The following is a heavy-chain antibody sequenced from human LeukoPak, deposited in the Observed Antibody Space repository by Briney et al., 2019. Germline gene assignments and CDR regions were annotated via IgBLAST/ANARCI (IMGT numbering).Heavy chain of an antibody. CDR1: GNSFTDYW. Sequence: GESLKISCKGSGNSFTDYWIGWVRQMPGKGLEWMGIIYPGDSDTRYSPSLQGQVTIPADKSIRTAYLQWSSLKASETAMYYCARHVRYSYGTDSWGQGTLVTVSS. J-gene: IGHJ4*02. D-gene: IGHD5-18*01. CDR3: ARHVRYSYGTDS. V-gene: IGHV5-51*01. CDR2: IYPGDSDT.